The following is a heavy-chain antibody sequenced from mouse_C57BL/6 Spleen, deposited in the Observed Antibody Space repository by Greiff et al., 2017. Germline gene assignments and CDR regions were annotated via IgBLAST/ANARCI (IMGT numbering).Heavy chain of an antibody. CDR3: SRSETADWYFDV. V-gene: IGHV1-64*01. J-gene: IGHJ1*03. CDR1: GYTFTSYW. CDR2: IHPNSGST. D-gene: IGHD4-1*01. Sequence: QVQLQQPGAELVKPGASVKLSCKASGYTFTSYWMHWVKQRPGQGLEWIGMIHPNSGSTNYNQKFKSKATLTVDKSSSTAYMQLSSLTSEDSAVYYWSRSETADWYFDVWGTGTTVTVSS.